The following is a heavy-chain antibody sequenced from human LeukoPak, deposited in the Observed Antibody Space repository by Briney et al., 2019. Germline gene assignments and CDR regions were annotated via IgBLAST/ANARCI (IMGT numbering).Heavy chain of an antibody. D-gene: IGHD5-12*01. V-gene: IGHV4-4*02. CDR3: ARSDWMYSGYGLIDY. J-gene: IGHJ4*02. CDR1: GGSISSSNW. Sequence: SETLSLTCAVSGGSISSSNWWSWVRQPPGKGLEWIGEIYHSGSTNYNPSLKSRVTISVDKSKNQFSLKLSSVTAADTAVYYCARSDWMYSGYGLIDYWGQGTLVTVSS. CDR2: IYHSGST.